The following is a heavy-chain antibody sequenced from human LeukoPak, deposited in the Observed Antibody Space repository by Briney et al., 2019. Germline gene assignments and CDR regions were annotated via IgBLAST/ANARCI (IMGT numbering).Heavy chain of an antibody. CDR3: ARGRSYGFDFDS. D-gene: IGHD5-18*01. CDR2: KYYSGST. CDR1: GVSINTCCYY. J-gene: IGHJ4*02. Sequence: TSETLSLTCDVSGVSINTCCYYWTWIRQPPGKGLEWIGYKYYSGSTRYNSSLRSRLTISLDTSKNQFSLRLTSVTAADTAVYYCARGRSYGFDFDSWGPGTLVIVSS. V-gene: IGHV4-61*01.